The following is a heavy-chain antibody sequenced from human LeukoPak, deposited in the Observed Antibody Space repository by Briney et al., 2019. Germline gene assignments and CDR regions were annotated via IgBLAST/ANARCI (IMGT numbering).Heavy chain of an antibody. V-gene: IGHV4-59*08. Sequence: SETLSLTCTVSGGSISSYYWSWIRQPPGKGLEWVGYIYYSGSTNYNPSLKSRVTISVDTSKNQFSLKLSSVTAADTAVYYCARGKHYRTIFGVDFDYWGQGTLVTVSS. J-gene: IGHJ4*02. CDR2: IYYSGST. CDR1: GGSISSYY. CDR3: ARGKHYRTIFGVDFDY. D-gene: IGHD3-3*01.